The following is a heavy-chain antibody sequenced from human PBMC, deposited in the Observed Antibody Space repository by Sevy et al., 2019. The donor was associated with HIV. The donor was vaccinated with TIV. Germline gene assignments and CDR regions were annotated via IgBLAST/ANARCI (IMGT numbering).Heavy chain of an antibody. D-gene: IGHD3-10*01. CDR1: GFTFSSYA. J-gene: IGHJ4*02. Sequence: GGSLRLSCAASGFTFSSYAMSWVRQAPGKELEWVSAISGSGGSTYYADSVKGRFTISRDNSKNTLYLQMNSLRAEDTAVYYCAPLINYYGSGSYYRSWGQGTLVTVSS. V-gene: IGHV3-23*01. CDR2: ISGSGGST. CDR3: APLINYYGSGSYYRS.